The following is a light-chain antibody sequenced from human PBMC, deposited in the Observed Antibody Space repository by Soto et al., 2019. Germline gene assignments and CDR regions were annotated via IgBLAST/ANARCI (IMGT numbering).Light chain of an antibody. CDR1: QSISSS. J-gene: IGKJ1*01. CDR2: DAS. Sequence: EIVLTQSPATLSLSPGERATLSCRASQSISSSLAWYQQKPGQTPRLLIYDASSRATGFPARFSGSGSGTDFTLTTGSLEPEDFAVYYCQQRGEWPRTFGQGTNVDIK. CDR3: QQRGEWPRT. V-gene: IGKV3-11*01.